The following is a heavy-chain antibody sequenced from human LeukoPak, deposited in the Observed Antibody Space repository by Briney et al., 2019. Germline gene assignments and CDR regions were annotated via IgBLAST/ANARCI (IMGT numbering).Heavy chain of an antibody. CDR1: GYTLTELS. V-gene: IGHV1-69*13. CDR2: IIPIFGTA. J-gene: IGHJ3*02. CDR3: AREGDSSGYYYSRSYAFDI. D-gene: IGHD3-22*01. Sequence: SVKVSCKVSGYTLTELSMHWVRQAPGKGLEWMGGIIPIFGTANYAQKFQGRVTITADESTSTAYMELSSLRSEDTAVYYCAREGDSSGYYYSRSYAFDIWGQGTMVTVSS.